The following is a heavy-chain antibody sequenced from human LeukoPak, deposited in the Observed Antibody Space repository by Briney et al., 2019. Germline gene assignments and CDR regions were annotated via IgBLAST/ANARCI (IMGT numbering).Heavy chain of an antibody. Sequence: GASVKVSCKASGYTFTGYYMHWVRQAPGQGLEWMGWINPNSGGTNYAQKFQGRFTMTRDTSISTAYMELSRLRSDDTAVYYCARVGPKGELPYYYYYYYMDVWGKGTTVTVSS. CDR2: INPNSGGT. CDR3: ARVGPKGELPYYYYYYYMDV. V-gene: IGHV1-2*02. J-gene: IGHJ6*03. CDR1: GYTFTGYY. D-gene: IGHD1-26*01.